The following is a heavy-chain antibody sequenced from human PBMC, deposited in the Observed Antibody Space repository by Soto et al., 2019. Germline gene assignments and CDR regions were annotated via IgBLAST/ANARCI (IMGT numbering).Heavy chain of an antibody. V-gene: IGHV1-69*13. CDR3: ARERAFRGNYGMDV. D-gene: IGHD3-16*01. CDR1: GGTFSSYA. CDR2: IIPPLGTV. Sequence: SVKVSCKASGGTFSSYALSWVRQAPGQGLEWMGGIIPPLGTVNFAQRFQGRVTLTADDSTSTAYMELSSLTSDDTAVYYCARERAFRGNYGMDVWGQGTTVTVSS. J-gene: IGHJ6*02.